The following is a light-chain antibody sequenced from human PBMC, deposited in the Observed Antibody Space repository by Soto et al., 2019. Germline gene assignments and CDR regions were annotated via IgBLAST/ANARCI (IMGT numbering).Light chain of an antibody. CDR2: GAS. CDR3: QQYNNWPGT. Sequence: EIVMTQSPATLSVSPGERATLSCRASQSVSSNLAWYQQKPGQAPRLLIYGASTRDTGIPVRFSGSGSGTEFTLTISSLQSEDFAVYYCQQYNNWPGTFGQGTKVEGK. V-gene: IGKV3-15*01. CDR1: QSVSSN. J-gene: IGKJ1*01.